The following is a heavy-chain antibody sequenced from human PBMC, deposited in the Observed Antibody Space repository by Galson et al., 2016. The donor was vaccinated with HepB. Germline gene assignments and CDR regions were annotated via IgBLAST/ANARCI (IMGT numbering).Heavy chain of an antibody. Sequence: LRLSCAASGFTFSSYGMHWVRQAPGKGLEWVAVISYDGSYKYYADSVKGRFTISRDNSKNTLYLQINSLRAEDTAVYYCAKDLADYYDSTGYYTGLDYWGQGTLVTVSS. CDR1: GFTFSSYG. CDR2: ISYDGSYK. CDR3: AKDLADYYDSTGYYTGLDY. J-gene: IGHJ4*02. D-gene: IGHD3-22*01. V-gene: IGHV3-30*18.